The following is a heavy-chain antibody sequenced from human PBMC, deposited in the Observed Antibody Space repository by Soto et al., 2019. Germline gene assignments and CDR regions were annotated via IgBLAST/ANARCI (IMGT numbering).Heavy chain of an antibody. CDR3: GRKTPGAGTE. Sequence: QLQLQESGPGLVRPSETLSLTCTVSGGSIGSNNYYWAWIRQPPGKGLEWIGSIYYTGSTYYNPSLRSRVSISVDTSKNQFSLNLNSVTAADTAQYYCGRKTPGAGTEWGQGTLVTVSA. CDR1: GGSIGSNNYY. CDR2: IYYTGST. J-gene: IGHJ4*02. D-gene: IGHD6-19*01. V-gene: IGHV4-39*01.